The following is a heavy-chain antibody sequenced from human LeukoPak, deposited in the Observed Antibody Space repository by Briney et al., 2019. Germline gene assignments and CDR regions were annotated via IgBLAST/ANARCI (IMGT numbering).Heavy chain of an antibody. J-gene: IGHJ5*02. CDR3: ARGGLYYYDSSGYYSKPNWFDP. CDR1: GGSISSYY. CDR2: IYYSGST. Sequence: SETLSLTCTVPGGSISSYYWSWIRQPPGKGLEWIGYIYYSGSTNYNPSLKSRVTISVDTSKNQFSLKLSSVTAADTAVYYCARGGLYYYDSSGYYSKPNWFDPWGQGTLVTVSS. V-gene: IGHV4-59*01. D-gene: IGHD3-22*01.